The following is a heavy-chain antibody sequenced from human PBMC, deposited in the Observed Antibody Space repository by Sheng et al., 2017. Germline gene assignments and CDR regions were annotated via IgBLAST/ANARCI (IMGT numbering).Heavy chain of an antibody. J-gene: IGHJ4*02. D-gene: IGHD3-3*01. Sequence: QVQLVQSGPEVKKPGSSVKVSCKASGGTVSSYTINWVRQAHGQGLEWVGGIIPMLGVENYAQKFRAESRLTVDKSTNIAFMELSDLRSEDTAVYYCARGSGPPDDSWGQGTLVTVSS. CDR3: ARGSGPPDDS. CDR2: IIPMLGVE. CDR1: GGTVSSYT. V-gene: IGHV1-69*04.